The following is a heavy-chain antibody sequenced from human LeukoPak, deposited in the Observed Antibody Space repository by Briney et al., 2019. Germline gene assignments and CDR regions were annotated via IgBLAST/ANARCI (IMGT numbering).Heavy chain of an antibody. V-gene: IGHV4-38-2*02. D-gene: IGHD1-1*01. CDR3: ARDLQHYYYYMDV. CDR2: IYHSGST. CDR1: GYSISSGYY. Sequence: SETLSLTCTVSGYSISSGYYWGWIRQPPGKGLEWIGSIYHSGSTYYNPSLKSRVTISIDTSKNQFSLNLSSVTAADTAVYYCARDLQHYYYYMDVWGKGTTVTVSS. J-gene: IGHJ6*03.